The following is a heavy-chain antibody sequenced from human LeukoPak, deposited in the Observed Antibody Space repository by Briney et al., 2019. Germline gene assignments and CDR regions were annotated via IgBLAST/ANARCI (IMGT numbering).Heavy chain of an antibody. V-gene: IGHV3-23*01. J-gene: IGHJ4*02. CDR2: ISDSGGST. Sequence: GGSLRLSCAASGFTFSSYAMSWVGQAPGKGLAWVSTISDSGGSTYYADSVKGRFTISRDNSKNTLYLQMNSLRAEDTAVYCCAKKPSSGYYYIDYWGQGTLVTVSS. CDR3: AKKPSSGYYYIDY. CDR1: GFTFSSYA. D-gene: IGHD3-22*01.